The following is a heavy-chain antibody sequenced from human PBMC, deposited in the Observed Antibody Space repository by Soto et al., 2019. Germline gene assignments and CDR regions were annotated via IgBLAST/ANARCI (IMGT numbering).Heavy chain of an antibody. V-gene: IGHV3-9*01. Sequence: GGSLRLSCAASGFTFDDYAMHWVRQAPGKGLEWVSGISWNSGSIGYADSVKGRFTISRDNAKNSLYLQMNSLRAEDTALYYCAKDMHTVTTRDFDYWGQGTLVTVSS. CDR2: ISWNSGSI. CDR1: GFTFDDYA. CDR3: AKDMHTVTTRDFDY. J-gene: IGHJ4*02. D-gene: IGHD4-4*01.